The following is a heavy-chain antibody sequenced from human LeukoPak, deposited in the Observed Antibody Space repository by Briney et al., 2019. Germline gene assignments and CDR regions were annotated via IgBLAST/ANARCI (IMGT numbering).Heavy chain of an antibody. CDR2: IFPSGGEI. D-gene: IGHD2-8*02. V-gene: IGHV3-23*01. J-gene: IGHJ4*02. Sequence: GGSLRLSCAASGFTFSTFAMIWVHQPPGKGLEWVSSIFPSGGEIHYADSVRGRFTISRDNSKSTLSLQMNSLRAEDTAIYYCATYRQVLLPFESWGQGTLVTVSS. CDR3: ATYRQVLLPFES. CDR1: GFTFSTFA.